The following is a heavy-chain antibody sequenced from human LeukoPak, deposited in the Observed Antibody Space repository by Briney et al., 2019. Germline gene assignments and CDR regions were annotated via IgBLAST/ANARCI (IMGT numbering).Heavy chain of an antibody. CDR1: GFTFSSHW. Sequence: GGSLRLSCAASGFTFSSHWMTWVRQAPGKGLEWVANINQDGSEKYYVDSVKGRFTLSRDNAKNSLYLQMNSLRAEDTAVYYCAREHDAFDMWGQGTMVTVSS. J-gene: IGHJ3*02. CDR3: AREHDAFDM. V-gene: IGHV3-7*01. CDR2: INQDGSEK.